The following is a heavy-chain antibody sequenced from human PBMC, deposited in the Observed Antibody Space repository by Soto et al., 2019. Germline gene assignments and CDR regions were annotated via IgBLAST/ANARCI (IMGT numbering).Heavy chain of an antibody. CDR1: GFTFNSYA. V-gene: IGHV3-23*01. Sequence: GGSLRLSCAASGFTFNSYAMSWVRQAPGKGLEWVSAISGSGGSTYYADSVKGRFTISRDNSKNTLYLQMNSLRAEDTAVYYCAKDPCSSTSCYWMDVWGQGTTVTVSS. CDR3: AKDPCSSTSCYWMDV. D-gene: IGHD2-2*01. J-gene: IGHJ6*02. CDR2: ISGSGGST.